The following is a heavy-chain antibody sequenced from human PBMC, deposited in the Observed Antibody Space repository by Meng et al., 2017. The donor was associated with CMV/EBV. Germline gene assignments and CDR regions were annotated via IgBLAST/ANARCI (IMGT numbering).Heavy chain of an antibody. V-gene: IGHV4-59*01. CDR1: GGSISNYY. CDR3: ASAPVLGGFRWYFDL. D-gene: IGHD3-16*01. Sequence: SETLSLTCTVSGGSISNYYWSWIRQPPGKGLEWIGYIYYSGSTNYNPSLKSRVTISVDTSKNQFSLKLSSVTAADTAVYYCASAPVLGGFRWYFDLWGRGTLVTVSS. CDR2: IYYSGST. J-gene: IGHJ2*01.